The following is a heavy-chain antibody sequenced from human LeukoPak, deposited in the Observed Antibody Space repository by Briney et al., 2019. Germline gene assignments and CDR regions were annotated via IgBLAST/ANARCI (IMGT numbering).Heavy chain of an antibody. CDR3: ARDHSTTGTPLDY. D-gene: IGHD1-1*01. J-gene: IGHJ4*02. V-gene: IGHV4-39*07. CDR1: GGSISSSSYY. Sequence: SETLSLTCTVSGGSISSSSYYWGWIRQPPGKGLEWIGSIYYSGSTYYNPSLKSRVTISVDTSKNQFSLKLCSVTAADTAVYYCARDHSTTGTPLDYWGQGTLVTVSS. CDR2: IYYSGST.